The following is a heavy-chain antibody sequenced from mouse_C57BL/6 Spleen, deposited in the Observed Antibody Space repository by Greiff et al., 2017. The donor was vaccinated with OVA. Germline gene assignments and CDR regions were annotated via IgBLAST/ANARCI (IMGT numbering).Heavy chain of an antibody. J-gene: IGHJ2*01. CDR1: GYTFTDYY. CDR2: INPNNGGT. V-gene: IGHV1-26*01. D-gene: IGHD2-3*01. Sequence: VQLQQSGPELVKPGASVKISCKASGYTFTDYYMNWVKQSHGKSLEWIGDINPNNGGTSYNQKFKGKATLTVDKSSSTAYMELRSLTSEDSAVYYCARIDGYYFDYWGQGTTLTVSS. CDR3: ARIDGYYFDY.